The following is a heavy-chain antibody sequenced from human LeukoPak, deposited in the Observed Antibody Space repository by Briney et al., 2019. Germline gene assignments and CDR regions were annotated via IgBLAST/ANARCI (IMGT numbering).Heavy chain of an antibody. D-gene: IGHD1-14*01. CDR2: IKNKLDGGTT. J-gene: IGHJ3*02. V-gene: IGHV3-15*01. Sequence: GGSLRLSCAASGFTFSNDWMSWVRQAPGKGLEWVGLIKNKLDGGTTDEAAPVKGRFTISRDDSKNTLYLHMNSLKTEDTAVYYCTTYNDRDAFNIWGQGTMVTVSP. CDR1: GFTFSNDW. CDR3: TTYNDRDAFNI.